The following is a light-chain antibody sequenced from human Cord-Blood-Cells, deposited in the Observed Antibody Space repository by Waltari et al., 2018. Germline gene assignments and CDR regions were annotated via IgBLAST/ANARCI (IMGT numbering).Light chain of an antibody. J-gene: IGKJ3*01. CDR1: QSVSSY. CDR3: QQRSNWPLT. CDR2: ADS. Sequence: EIVLTQYPATLSLFPVERSTLSCRASQSVSSYLAWYQQKPGQAPRPLSYADSNRATGIPARFRCSGSGTDFTLTIISLEPEDFAVYYCQQRSNWPLTFGPGTKVDIK. V-gene: IGKV3-11*01.